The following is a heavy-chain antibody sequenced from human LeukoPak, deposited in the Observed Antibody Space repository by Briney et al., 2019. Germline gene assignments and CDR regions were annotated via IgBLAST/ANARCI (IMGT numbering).Heavy chain of an antibody. V-gene: IGHV3-21*01. CDR1: GFTFSSYS. Sequence: PGGSLRLSCAASGFTFSSYSMNWVRQAPGKGLEWVSSISSSSSYIYYADSVKGRFTISRDNAKNSLYLQMNSLRAEDTAVYYCARDQSYVGYFDYWGQGTLVTVSS. CDR2: ISSSSSYI. CDR3: ARDQSYVGYFDY. D-gene: IGHD1-26*01. J-gene: IGHJ4*02.